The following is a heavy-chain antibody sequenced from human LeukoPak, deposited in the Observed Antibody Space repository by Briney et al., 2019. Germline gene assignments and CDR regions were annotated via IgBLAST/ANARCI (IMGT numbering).Heavy chain of an antibody. CDR1: GFTFSDYY. D-gene: IGHD3-10*01. CDR2: ISSSGYII. V-gene: IGHV3-11*01. J-gene: IGHJ4*02. CDR3: ARGPPYGSGKFGPFDY. Sequence: GGSLRLSCAASGFTFSDYYMSWIRQAPGKGLEWVSYISSSGYIIYYAHSVKGRFTISRDNAKNSLYLQMNSLRAEDTAVYYCARGPPYGSGKFGPFDYWGQGSLVSDSS.